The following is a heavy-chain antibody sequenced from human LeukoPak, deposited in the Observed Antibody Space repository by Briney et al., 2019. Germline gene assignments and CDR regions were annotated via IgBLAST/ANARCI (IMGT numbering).Heavy chain of an antibody. Sequence: GGSLRLSCAASGFTFSSYSMNWVRQAPGKGLEWVSSISSSSSYIYYADSVKGRFTISRDNAKNSLYLQMNSLRAEDTAVYYCARGRYYYDSSGYYHYPYFDYWGQGTLVTVSS. CDR3: ARGRYYYDSSGYYHYPYFDY. CDR2: ISSSSSYI. D-gene: IGHD3-22*01. V-gene: IGHV3-21*01. J-gene: IGHJ4*02. CDR1: GFTFSSYS.